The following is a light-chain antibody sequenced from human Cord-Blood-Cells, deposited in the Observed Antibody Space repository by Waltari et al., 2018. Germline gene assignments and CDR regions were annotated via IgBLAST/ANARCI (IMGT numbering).Light chain of an antibody. V-gene: IGKV1-5*01. CDR2: DAS. CDR3: QQYNSYST. J-gene: IGKJ2*01. CDR1: QSISSW. Sequence: DIQMTQSPSPLSASVGARVTITCRASQSISSWLAWYQQKPGKAPKILIYDASSLESGVPSRFSGSGSGTEFTLTISSLQPDDFATYYCQQYNSYSTFGQGTKLEIK.